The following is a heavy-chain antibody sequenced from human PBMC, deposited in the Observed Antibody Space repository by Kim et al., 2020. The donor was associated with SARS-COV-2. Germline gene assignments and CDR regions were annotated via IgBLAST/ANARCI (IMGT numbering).Heavy chain of an antibody. V-gene: IGHV3-23*01. Sequence: KGRFTISRDNSKNTLYLQMNSLRAEDTAVYYCAKNPPTIWSGYSRGGMDVWGQGTTVTVSS. CDR3: AKNPPTIWSGYSRGGMDV. D-gene: IGHD3-3*01. J-gene: IGHJ6*02.